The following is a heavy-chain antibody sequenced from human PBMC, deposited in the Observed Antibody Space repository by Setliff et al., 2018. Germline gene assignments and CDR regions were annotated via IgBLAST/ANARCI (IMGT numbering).Heavy chain of an antibody. CDR1: GGSFSGYY. D-gene: IGHD4-17*01. CDR3: ARGDYAYYYHYYMDV. J-gene: IGHJ6*03. V-gene: IGHV4-34*01. CDR2: INHSGST. Sequence: SETLSLTCAVYGGSFSGYYWSWIRQPPGKGLEWIGEINHSGSTNYNPSLKSRVTISVDTSKNQFSLNLSSVTAADTAVCYCARGDYAYYYHYYMDVWGKGTTVTVSS.